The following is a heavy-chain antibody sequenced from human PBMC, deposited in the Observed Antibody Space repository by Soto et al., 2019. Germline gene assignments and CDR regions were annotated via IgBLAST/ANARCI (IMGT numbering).Heavy chain of an antibody. Sequence: QVQLQESGPGLVKPSETLSLTCSVXXXXVXXXXXXXXXXXXPPGXGLEWLGNVHFSGTTIYNPSLMGRVTMSVDMSKNXVFLXXXXXXXXXXXXXXXXXXXXXXXXXXXXXXXSXGQGTQVTVSS. CDR1: XXXVXXXXXX. V-gene: IGHV4-61*03. CDR3: XXXXXXXXXXXXXXXXS. CDR2: VHFSGTT. J-gene: IGHJ5*02.